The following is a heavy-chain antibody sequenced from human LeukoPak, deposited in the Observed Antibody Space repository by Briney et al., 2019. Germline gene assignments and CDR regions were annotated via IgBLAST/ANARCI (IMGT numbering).Heavy chain of an antibody. CDR1: GFTFSSYA. Sequence: GGSLRLSCAASGFTFSSYAMSWVRQAPGKGLEWVSAISGNGGSTYYADSVKGRFTISRDNSKNTLYLQMNSLRAEDTAVYYCAKFPDYYGSGSYPDYWGQGTLVTVSS. V-gene: IGHV3-23*01. D-gene: IGHD3-10*01. J-gene: IGHJ4*02. CDR2: ISGNGGST. CDR3: AKFPDYYGSGSYPDY.